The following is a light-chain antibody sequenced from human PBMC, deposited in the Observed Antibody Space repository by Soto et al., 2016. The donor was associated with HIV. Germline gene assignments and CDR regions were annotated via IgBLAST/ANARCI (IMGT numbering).Light chain of an antibody. CDR2: KAS. Sequence: DIQMTQSPSTLSASVGDRVTTTCRASQSISSWLAWYQQKPGKAPKLLIYKASSLESGVPSRFSGSGSGTEFTLTISSLQPDDFATYYCQQYNGYSPTWTFGQGTKVE. V-gene: IGKV1-5*03. J-gene: IGKJ1*01. CDR3: QQYNGYSPTWT. CDR1: QSISSW.